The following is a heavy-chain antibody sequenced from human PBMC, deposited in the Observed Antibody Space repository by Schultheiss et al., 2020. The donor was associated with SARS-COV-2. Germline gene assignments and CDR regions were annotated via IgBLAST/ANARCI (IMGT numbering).Heavy chain of an antibody. CDR3: AVGTQGRGAFDI. Sequence: SQTLSLSCTVSGGSISSYYWSWIRQPPGKGLEWIGYIYYSGSTNYNPSLRSRVTISVDTSKNQFSLKLSSVTAADTAVYYCAVGTQGRGAFDIWGQGTMVTVSS. D-gene: IGHD1-26*01. J-gene: IGHJ3*02. CDR1: GGSISSYY. CDR2: IYYSGST. V-gene: IGHV4-59*08.